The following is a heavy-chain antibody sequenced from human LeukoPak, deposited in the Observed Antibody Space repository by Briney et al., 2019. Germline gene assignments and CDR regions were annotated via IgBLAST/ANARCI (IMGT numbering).Heavy chain of an antibody. J-gene: IGHJ6*03. CDR3: ARKGPANYYYYYMDV. V-gene: IGHV1-8*01. CDR1: GYTFTSYD. D-gene: IGHD2-2*01. Sequence: GASVKVSCKASGYTFTSYDINGVRQATGQGLEWMGWMNPNSGNTGYAQKFQGRVTMTRNTSISTAYMELSSLRSEDTAVYFCARKGPANYYYYYMDVWGKGTTVTVSS. CDR2: MNPNSGNT.